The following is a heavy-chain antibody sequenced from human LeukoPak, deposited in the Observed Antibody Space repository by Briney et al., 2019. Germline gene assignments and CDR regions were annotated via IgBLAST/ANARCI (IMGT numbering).Heavy chain of an antibody. V-gene: IGHV4-59*12. J-gene: IGHJ4*02. D-gene: IGHD1-26*01. CDR1: GGSISTYF. CDR3: PKGDTTWELPHDD. CDR2: IYYSGST. Sequence: ETSETLSLTCTVSGGSISTYFWSWIRQPPGKGLEWIGYIYYSGSTNYNPSLKSRVTISLDTSKNQFSLKLSSVTAADTAVYYCPKGDTTWELPHDDWGQGTLVTVSS.